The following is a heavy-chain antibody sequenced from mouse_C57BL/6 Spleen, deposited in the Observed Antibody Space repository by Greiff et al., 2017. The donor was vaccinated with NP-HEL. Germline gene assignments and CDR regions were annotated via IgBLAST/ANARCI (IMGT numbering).Heavy chain of an antibody. V-gene: IGHV3-6*01. Sequence: DVKLVESGPGLVKPSQSLSLTCSVTGYSITSGYYWNWIRQFPGNKLEWMGYISYDGSNNYNPSLKNRISITRDTSKNQFFLKLNSVTTEDTATYYCATDSSGPYYFDYWGQGTTLTVSS. CDR2: ISYDGSN. J-gene: IGHJ2*01. CDR1: GYSITSGYY. D-gene: IGHD3-2*02. CDR3: ATDSSGPYYFDY.